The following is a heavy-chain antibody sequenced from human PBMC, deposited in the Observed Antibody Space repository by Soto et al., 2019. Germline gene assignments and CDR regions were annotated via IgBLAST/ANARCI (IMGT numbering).Heavy chain of an antibody. CDR3: ARGPGRIAVAGIDY. Sequence: ASVKVSCKASGYTFTGYYMHWVRQAPGQGLEWMGWINPNSGGTNYAQKFQGWVTMTRDTSISTAYMELSRLRSDDTAVYYCARGPGRIAVAGIDYWGQGTLVTVSS. V-gene: IGHV1-2*04. D-gene: IGHD6-19*01. CDR2: INPNSGGT. J-gene: IGHJ4*02. CDR1: GYTFTGYY.